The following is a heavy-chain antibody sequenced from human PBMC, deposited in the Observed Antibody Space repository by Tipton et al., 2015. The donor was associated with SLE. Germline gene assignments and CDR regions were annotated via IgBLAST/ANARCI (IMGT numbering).Heavy chain of an antibody. D-gene: IGHD3-9*01. CDR1: GGSISGYY. V-gene: IGHV4-4*07. CDR2: IYSSGST. Sequence: TLSLTCTVSGGSISGYYWSWVRQPAGKGLEWIGRIYSSGSTIYNPSLKSRLTLSLDTSKNQFSLRVFSVTAADTALYFCARAKDWEDGFDVWGQGTMVTVSA. J-gene: IGHJ3*01. CDR3: ARAKDWEDGFDV.